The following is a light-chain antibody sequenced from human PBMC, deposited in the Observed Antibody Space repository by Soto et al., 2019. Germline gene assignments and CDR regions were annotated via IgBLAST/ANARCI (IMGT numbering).Light chain of an antibody. J-gene: IGKJ3*01. CDR1: QSLLHSNGYTY. CDR3: MQALENPLT. V-gene: IGKV2-28*01. Sequence: DIVMTQSPLSLSVTPGESASISCTSSQSLLHSNGYTYLDWYLQKPGQSPQLLIYWSSNRASVVPDRFSGSGSGTDFTLKISRVEAEDVGVYYCMQALENPLTFGPGTRVDF. CDR2: WSS.